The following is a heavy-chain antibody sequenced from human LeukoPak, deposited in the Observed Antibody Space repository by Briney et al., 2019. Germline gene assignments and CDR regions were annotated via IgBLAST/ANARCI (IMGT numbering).Heavy chain of an antibody. Sequence: TGGSLRLSCAASGFTFDKYGMSWVRQTPGKGLEWVAGIRWNGGSAGYVDSVKGRFTISRDNAKNSLYLQLNSLRPEDTALYYCSTEPRSLLYWGHGTLVTVSS. J-gene: IGHJ4*01. CDR2: IRWNGGSA. D-gene: IGHD4-17*01. CDR3: STEPRSLLY. V-gene: IGHV3-20*04. CDR1: GFTFDKYG.